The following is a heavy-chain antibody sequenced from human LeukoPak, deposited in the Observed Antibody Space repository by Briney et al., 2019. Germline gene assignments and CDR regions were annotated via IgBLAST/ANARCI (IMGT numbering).Heavy chain of an antibody. CDR2: ISAYNGYT. Sequence: VASVKVSCKASGYTFTSDGISWVRQAPGQGLEWMGWISAYNGYTNYTQRLQGRVTMTTETSTSTAYMELRSLRSDDTAVYYCARGQANRLLWVGELLSNINPFDYWGQGTLVTVSS. CDR3: ARGQANRLLWVGELLSNINPFDY. V-gene: IGHV1-18*01. J-gene: IGHJ4*02. CDR1: GYTFTSDG. D-gene: IGHD3-10*01.